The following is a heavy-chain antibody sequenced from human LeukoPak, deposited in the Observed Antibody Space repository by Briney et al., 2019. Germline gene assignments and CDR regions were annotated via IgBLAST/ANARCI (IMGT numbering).Heavy chain of an antibody. Sequence: ASVKVSCKASGYTFTSYYMHWVRQAPGQGLEWMGIINPSGGSTSYAQKFQGRVTMTRDMSTSTVYMELSSLRSEDTAVYYCARDRYGGNSIYYYMDVWGKGTTVTVSS. D-gene: IGHD4-23*01. CDR2: INPSGGST. V-gene: IGHV1-46*01. J-gene: IGHJ6*03. CDR1: GYTFTSYY. CDR3: ARDRYGGNSIYYYMDV.